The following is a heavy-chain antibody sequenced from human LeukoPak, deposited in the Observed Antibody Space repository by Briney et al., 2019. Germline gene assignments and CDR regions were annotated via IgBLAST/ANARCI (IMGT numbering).Heavy chain of an antibody. CDR3: ARGVWVGAKHRGNWFDP. Sequence: ASVKVSCKASGYTFTSYDINWVRQATGQGLEWMGWMNPNSGNTGYAQKFQGRVTITRNTSISTAYMELSSLRSEDTAVYYCARGVWVGAKHRGNWFDPWGQGTLVTVSS. J-gene: IGHJ5*02. V-gene: IGHV1-8*03. CDR2: MNPNSGNT. D-gene: IGHD1-26*01. CDR1: GYTFTSYD.